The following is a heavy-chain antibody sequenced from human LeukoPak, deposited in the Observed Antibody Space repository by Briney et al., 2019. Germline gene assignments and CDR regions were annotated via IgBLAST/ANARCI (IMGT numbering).Heavy chain of an antibody. CDR2: ISYDGSNK. J-gene: IGHJ4*02. V-gene: IGHV3-30*04. CDR3: ADGSGSYRGGADY. Sequence: GGSLRLSCAASGFTFSSYAMHWVRQAPGKGLEWVAVISYDGSNKYHADSVKGRFTISRDNSKNTLYLQMNSLRAEDMAVYYCADGSGSYRGGADYWGQGTLVTVSS. D-gene: IGHD3-10*01. CDR1: GFTFSSYA.